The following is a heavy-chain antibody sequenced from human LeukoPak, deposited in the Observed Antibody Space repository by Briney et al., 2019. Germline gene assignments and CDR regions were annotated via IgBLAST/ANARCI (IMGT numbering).Heavy chain of an antibody. J-gene: IGHJ6*02. CDR3: ERDVPYSSGWSYYYYYGMDV. Sequence: ASVKVSCKASGYTFTSYYMHWVRQAPGQGLEWMGIINPSGGSTSYAQKFQGRVTMTRNTSTSTVYMELSSLRSEDTAVYYCERDVPYSSGWSYYYYYGMDVWGQGTTVTVSS. D-gene: IGHD6-19*01. CDR2: INPSGGST. V-gene: IGHV1-46*01. CDR1: GYTFTSYY.